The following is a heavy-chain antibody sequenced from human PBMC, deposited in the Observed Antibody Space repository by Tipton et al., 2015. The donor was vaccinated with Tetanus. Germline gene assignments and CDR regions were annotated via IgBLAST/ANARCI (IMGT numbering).Heavy chain of an antibody. V-gene: IGHV3-11*01. J-gene: IGHJ4*02. CDR1: GFKFGDFY. CDR2: VSSSGINI. D-gene: IGHD6-19*01. CDR3: AEESVYGWAANPAY. Sequence: SLRLSCAASGFKFGDFYMSWIRQAPGKGLEWLSYVSSSGINIHYADSVKDRFAVSRDNAKNILYLQMNSLRPEDTALYFCAEESVYGWAANPAYLGQGTLVTASS.